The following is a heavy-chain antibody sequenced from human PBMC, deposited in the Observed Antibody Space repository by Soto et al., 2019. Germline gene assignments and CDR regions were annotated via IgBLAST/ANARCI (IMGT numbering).Heavy chain of an antibody. V-gene: IGHV1-58*02. J-gene: IGHJ6*02. CDR3: SALEVATWTYGMDV. CDR2: IVVGSGNT. Sequence: QMQLVQSGPEVKKPGTSVKVSCKASGFTFTSSAMQWVRQARGQRLEWIGWIVVGSGNTNYAQKFQERVTITMDMSISTAYLELSSLRSEDTVVYYCSALEVATWTYGMDVWGQGTTVTVSS. CDR1: GFTFTSSA. D-gene: IGHD5-12*01.